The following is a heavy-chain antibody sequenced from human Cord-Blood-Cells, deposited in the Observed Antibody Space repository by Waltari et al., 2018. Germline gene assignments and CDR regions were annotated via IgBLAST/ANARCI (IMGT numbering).Heavy chain of an antibody. CDR1: GGSISSGGYY. CDR3: ARVGSSFGVVTQYYFDY. V-gene: IGHV4-31*03. D-gene: IGHD3-3*01. J-gene: IGHJ4*02. Sequence: QVQLQESGPGLVKPSQTLSLTCTVSGGSISSGGYYWSWIRQHPGKGLEWIGYIYYSVSTYYNPSLKSRVTISVDTSKNQFSLKLSSGTAADTAVYYCARVGSSFGVVTQYYFDYWGQGTLVTVSS. CDR2: IYYSVST.